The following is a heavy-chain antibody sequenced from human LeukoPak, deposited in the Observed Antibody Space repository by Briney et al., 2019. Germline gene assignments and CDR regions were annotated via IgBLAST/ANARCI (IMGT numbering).Heavy chain of an antibody. Sequence: PSETLSLTCTVSGGSISSYYWSWVRQPAGKGLEWIGRIYGSGGTNYNSSLKSRVTMSADTSKNQFSLKLSSVTAADTAVYYCAREGITIFGVVIPYYMDVWGKGTTVTVSS. V-gene: IGHV4-4*07. D-gene: IGHD3-3*01. CDR1: GGSISSYY. CDR2: IYGSGGT. CDR3: AREGITIFGVVIPYYMDV. J-gene: IGHJ6*03.